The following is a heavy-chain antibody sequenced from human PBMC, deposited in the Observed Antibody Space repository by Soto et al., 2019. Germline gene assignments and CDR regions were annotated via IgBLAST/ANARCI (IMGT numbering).Heavy chain of an antibody. D-gene: IGHD1-7*01. Sequence: EVQLVESGGDLVQPGRSLRLSCAASGFLVSSNYMSWVRQAPGKGLEWVSVIYSGSNTHYADSVKARFTISRDNSKNTLYLQMNSLRAEDTAVYYCARGYRVEGTYGAGAFFDYWGQGTLVTVSS. J-gene: IGHJ4*02. CDR3: ARGYRVEGTYGAGAFFDY. V-gene: IGHV3-66*01. CDR1: GFLVSSNY. CDR2: IYSGSNT.